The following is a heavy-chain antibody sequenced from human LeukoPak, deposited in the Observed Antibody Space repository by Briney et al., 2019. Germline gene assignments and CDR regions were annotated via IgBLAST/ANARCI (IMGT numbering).Heavy chain of an antibody. D-gene: IGHD1-14*01. Sequence: GGSLRLSCAASVFTFSGHWMSWVRQAPGKGLEWVANINQGGSDKYYVDSVKGRFTISRDNANNLLYLQMNSLRGEDTAVYYCTRDRSRAEDDWGQGTLVTVSS. CDR1: VFTFSGHW. CDR2: INQGGSDK. J-gene: IGHJ4*02. CDR3: TRDRSRAEDD. V-gene: IGHV3-7*01.